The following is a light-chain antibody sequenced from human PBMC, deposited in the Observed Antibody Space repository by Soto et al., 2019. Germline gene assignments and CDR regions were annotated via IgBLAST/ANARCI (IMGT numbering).Light chain of an antibody. CDR2: EVS. J-gene: IGLJ2*01. CDR3: ISYAGSNNVV. V-gene: IGLV2-8*01. Sequence: QSALTQPPSASGSPGQSVTISCTGTSSDVGGYNYVSWYQQHPGKAPKLIIYEVSKRPSGVPDRFSGSKPGNTASLTVSGLQAEDEADYYCISYAGSNNVVFGGGTKLTVL. CDR1: SSDVGGYNY.